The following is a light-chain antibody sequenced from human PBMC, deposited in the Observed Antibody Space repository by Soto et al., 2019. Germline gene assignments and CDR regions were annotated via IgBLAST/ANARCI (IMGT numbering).Light chain of an antibody. CDR1: SSDVGGYDS. CDR3: CSYLCSYSYV. Sequence: QSVLTRPRSVSGSPGQSVTISCTGTSSDVGGYDSVSWYQQQPGKAPKLLIYDVTKRPSGVPNRFSGSKSSNTASLTISGLQAEDEADYYCCSYLCSYSYVFGTGTKVTVL. V-gene: IGLV2-11*01. CDR2: DVT. J-gene: IGLJ1*01.